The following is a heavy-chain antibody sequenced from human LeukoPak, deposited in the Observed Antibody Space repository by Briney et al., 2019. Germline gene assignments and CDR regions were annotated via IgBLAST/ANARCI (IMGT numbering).Heavy chain of an antibody. J-gene: IGHJ4*02. Sequence: SQTLSLTCAISGDSVSSNSAAWNWIRQSPSRGLEWLGRTYYRSKWYNDYAVSVKSRITINPDTSKNQFSLQLNSVTPEDTAVYNCARDIVSETGAAGGEVDYWGQGTLVTVSS. CDR3: ARDIVSETGAAGGEVDY. CDR1: GDSVSSNSAA. CDR2: TYYRSKWYN. V-gene: IGHV6-1*01. D-gene: IGHD2-15*01.